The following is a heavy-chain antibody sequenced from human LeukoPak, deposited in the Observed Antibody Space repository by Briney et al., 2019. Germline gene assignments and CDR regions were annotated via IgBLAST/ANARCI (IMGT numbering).Heavy chain of an antibody. D-gene: IGHD5-24*01. CDR1: GGSISSSNW. CDR2: INHSGST. CDR3: ARRGRDGYNYYYYYYMDV. V-gene: IGHV4-4*02. J-gene: IGHJ6*03. Sequence: SGTLSLTCAVSGGSISSSNWWSWVRQPPGKGLDWIGEINHSGSTNYNPSLKSRVTISVDTSKNQFSLKLSSVTAADTAVYYCARRGRDGYNYYYYYYMDVWGKGTTVTVSS.